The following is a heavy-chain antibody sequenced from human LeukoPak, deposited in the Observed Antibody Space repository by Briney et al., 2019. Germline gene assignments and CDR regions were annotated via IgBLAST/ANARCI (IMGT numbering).Heavy chain of an antibody. CDR2: VYYSGTP. V-gene: IGHV4-39*01. CDR1: GGSIISSRYY. J-gene: IGHJ4*02. CDR3: ARLLYDRSGYYYFDY. Sequence: PSETLSLTCTVSGGSIISSRYYWGWIRQSPGKGLEWLGSVYYSGTPYDHPSLKSRVVISVDTSKNQFSLKLSSVTAADTAVYYCARLLYDRSGYYYFDYWGQGTLVTVSS. D-gene: IGHD3-22*01.